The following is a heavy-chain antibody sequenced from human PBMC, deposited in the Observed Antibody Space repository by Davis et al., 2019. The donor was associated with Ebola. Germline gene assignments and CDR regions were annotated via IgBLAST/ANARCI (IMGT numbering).Heavy chain of an antibody. CDR3: ARGPENTIFGVVIMGYGMDV. CDR1: GFTFSNAW. V-gene: IGHV3-7*03. D-gene: IGHD3-3*01. CDR2: IKQDGSEK. J-gene: IGHJ6*02. Sequence: GESLKISCAASGFTFSNAWMSWVRQAPGKGLEWVANIKQDGSEKYYVDSVKGRFTISRDNAKNSLYLQMNSLRAEDTAVYYCARGPENTIFGVVIMGYGMDVWGQGTTVTVSS.